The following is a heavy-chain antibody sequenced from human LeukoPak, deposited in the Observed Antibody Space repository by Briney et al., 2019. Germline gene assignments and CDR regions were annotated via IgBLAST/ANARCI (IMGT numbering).Heavy chain of an antibody. CDR1: GFTFSNAW. Sequence: GGSLRLSCAASGFTFSNAWMSWVRQAPGKGLEWVGRIKSKTDGGTTDYAAPVKGRFTISRDDSKNTLYLQMNSLKTEDTAVYYCTKVMGPRNGRCLDYWGQGTLVTVSS. J-gene: IGHJ4*02. V-gene: IGHV3-15*01. D-gene: IGHD1-1*01. CDR3: TKVMGPRNGRCLDY. CDR2: IKSKTDGGTT.